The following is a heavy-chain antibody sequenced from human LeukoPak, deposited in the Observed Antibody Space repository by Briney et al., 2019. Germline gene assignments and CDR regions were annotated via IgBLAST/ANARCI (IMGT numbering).Heavy chain of an antibody. Sequence: GSLRLSCAASGFTFSSYSMNWVRQAPGKGLEWIGEINHSGSTNYNPSLKSRVTISVDTSKNQFSLKLSSVTAADTAVYYCASNLYDFWSGYYTLDYWGQGTLVTVSS. CDR2: INHSGST. J-gene: IGHJ4*02. D-gene: IGHD3-3*01. CDR1: GFTFSSYS. CDR3: ASNLYDFWSGYYTLDY. V-gene: IGHV4-34*01.